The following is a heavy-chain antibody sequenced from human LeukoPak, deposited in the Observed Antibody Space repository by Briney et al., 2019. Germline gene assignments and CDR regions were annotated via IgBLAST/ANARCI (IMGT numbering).Heavy chain of an antibody. J-gene: IGHJ4*02. CDR2: IYYSGST. CDR3: AKVVRRVGAPYFDY. Sequence: SETLSLTCTVSGGAISSYYWSWIRQPPGKGLGWIGYIYYSGSTNYNPSLKSRVTISVDTSKNQFSLKLSSVTAADTAVYYCAKVVRRVGAPYFDYWGQGTLVTVSS. CDR1: GGAISSYY. V-gene: IGHV4-59*01. D-gene: IGHD1-26*01.